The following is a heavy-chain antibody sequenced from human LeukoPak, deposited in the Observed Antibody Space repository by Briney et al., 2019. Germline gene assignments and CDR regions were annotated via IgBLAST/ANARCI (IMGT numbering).Heavy chain of an antibody. V-gene: IGHV1-2*02. Sequence: ASVKVSCKASGYTFTGYYMHWVRQAPGQGPEWMGWINPNSGGTNYAQKFQGRVTMTRDTSISTAYMELSRLRSDDTAVYYCARGPGITMVRGVIGWFDPWGQGTLVTVSS. CDR3: ARGPGITMVRGVIGWFDP. CDR2: INPNSGGT. CDR1: GYTFTGYY. J-gene: IGHJ5*02. D-gene: IGHD3-10*01.